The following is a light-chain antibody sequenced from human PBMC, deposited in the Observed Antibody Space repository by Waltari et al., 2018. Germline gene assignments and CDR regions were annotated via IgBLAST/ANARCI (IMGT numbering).Light chain of an antibody. CDR2: VAS. Sequence: DIVMTQSPLSLSVTPGEPASLSCTSSESLLNTFGYSYLDWYLQKPGQPPQRLMSVASDRTDGVPDNFSASGSGTNFTLTISKVEAEDVGLYYCVQRLQIRLTFGPGTRVDLK. CDR3: VQRLQIRLT. CDR1: ESLLNTFGYSY. V-gene: IGKV2-28*01. J-gene: IGKJ3*01.